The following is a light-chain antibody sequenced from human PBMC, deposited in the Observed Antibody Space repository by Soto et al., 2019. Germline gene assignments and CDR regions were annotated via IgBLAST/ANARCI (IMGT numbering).Light chain of an antibody. J-gene: IGKJ4*01. CDR2: GAS. V-gene: IGKV3D-15*01. CDR1: QSININ. CDR3: QQYHSWPPLT. Sequence: EVLMTQSPANLSVSPGERVTLSCRASQSININLAWYQQKPGQAPRVLIYGASSRASGIPDRFSGSGSGTDFTLTISRLEHDDFAFYYCQQYHSWPPLTFGGGTRVEIK.